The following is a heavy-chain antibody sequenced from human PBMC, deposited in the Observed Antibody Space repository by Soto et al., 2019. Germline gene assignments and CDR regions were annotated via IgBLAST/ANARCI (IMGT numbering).Heavy chain of an antibody. CDR1: GDTFGRVT. CDR2: IKPISDIT. D-gene: IGHD1-1*01. CDR3: ARDPSTINKLIGVWFDP. J-gene: IGHJ5*02. V-gene: IGHV1-69*13. Sequence: SVKVSCRASGDTFGRVTINWVRQAPGQGLEWMGGIKPISDITNYAQRFQGRVTFTADASTSTVYLELSSLRSEDTAMYYCARDPSTINKLIGVWFDPWGQGTLVTVSS.